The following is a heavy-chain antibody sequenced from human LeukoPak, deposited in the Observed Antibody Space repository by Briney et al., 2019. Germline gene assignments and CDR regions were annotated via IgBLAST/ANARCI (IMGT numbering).Heavy chain of an antibody. Sequence: SGGSLRLSCAASGFTFSSYAMSWVRQAPGKGLEWVSVIYSGGSTYYADSVKGRFTISRHNSKNTLYLQMNSLRAEDTAVYYCARDHRNSSSWYRRFAVSYYGMDVWGQGTTVTVSS. V-gene: IGHV3-53*04. CDR1: GFTFSSYA. CDR2: IYSGGST. D-gene: IGHD6-13*01. J-gene: IGHJ6*02. CDR3: ARDHRNSSSWYRRFAVSYYGMDV.